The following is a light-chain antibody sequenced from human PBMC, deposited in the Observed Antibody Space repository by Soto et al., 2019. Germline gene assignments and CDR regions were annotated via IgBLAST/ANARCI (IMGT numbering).Light chain of an antibody. CDR2: AAS. CDR3: QQLNSYPFLT. CDR1: QGISSY. V-gene: IGKV1-9*01. J-gene: IGKJ4*01. Sequence: DIQLTQSPSFLSASVGDRVTITCRASQGISSYLAWYQQKPGKAPKLLIYAASTLQSGVPSRFSGSGSGTEFTLTISSLQPEYFATYYCQQLNSYPFLTFGGGTKVEIK.